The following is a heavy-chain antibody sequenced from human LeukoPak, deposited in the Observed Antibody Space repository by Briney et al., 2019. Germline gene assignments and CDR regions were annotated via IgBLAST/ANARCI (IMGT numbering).Heavy chain of an antibody. V-gene: IGHV3-48*03. CDR1: GFPFNIYE. CDR3: ALLAVASDFDY. CDR2: IGSSGTTI. J-gene: IGHJ4*02. Sequence: GGSLRLSCAVSGFPFNIYEMNWVRQAPGKGLEWASNIGSSGTTIYYADSVKGRFSISRDNAKNSLYLQMNSLRVEDTAVYYCALLAVASDFDYWGQGALVTVSS. D-gene: IGHD6-19*01.